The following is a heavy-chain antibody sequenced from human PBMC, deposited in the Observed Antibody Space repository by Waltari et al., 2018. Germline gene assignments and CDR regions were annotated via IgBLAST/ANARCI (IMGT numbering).Heavy chain of an antibody. CDR1: GFTFSSYA. V-gene: IGHV3-23*01. Sequence: EVQLLESGGGLVQPGGSLRLSCAASGFTFSSYAMSWVRQAPGQGLEWVSAISGSGGSTYYADSVKGRFTISRDNSKNTLYLQMNSLRAEDTAVYYCAKDAQGGAWTSTYYYFDYWGQGTLVTVSS. J-gene: IGHJ4*02. D-gene: IGHD3-16*01. CDR3: AKDAQGGAWTSTYYYFDY. CDR2: ISGSGGST.